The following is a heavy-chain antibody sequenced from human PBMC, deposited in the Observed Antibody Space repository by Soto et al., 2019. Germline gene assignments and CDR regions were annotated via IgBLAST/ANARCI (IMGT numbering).Heavy chain of an antibody. V-gene: IGHV1-69*06. CDR2: IIPIFGTA. Sequence: SVKVSCKASGGTFSSYAISWVRQAPGQGLEWMGGIIPIFGTANYAQKFQGRVTITADKSTSTAYMELSSLRSEDTAVYYCASGLRVAAAGTTDYWGQGTLVTVS. J-gene: IGHJ4*02. CDR3: ASGLRVAAAGTTDY. CDR1: GGTFSSYA. D-gene: IGHD6-13*01.